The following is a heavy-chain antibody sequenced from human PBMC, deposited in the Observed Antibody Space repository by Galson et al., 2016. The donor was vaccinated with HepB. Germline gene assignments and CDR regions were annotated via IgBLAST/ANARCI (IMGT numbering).Heavy chain of an antibody. Sequence: LSLTCTVSGGSISSHYWTWIRQPPGKGLEWIGYIDDSGNTNYNPSLKSRVTISVDTSKNQFSLKLTSVTAADTAVYYCARHLPAGGWYEGYFDLWGRGTPVIVSS. V-gene: IGHV4-59*08. CDR1: GGSISSHY. J-gene: IGHJ2*01. CDR3: ARHLPAGGWYEGYFDL. D-gene: IGHD6-19*01. CDR2: IDDSGNT.